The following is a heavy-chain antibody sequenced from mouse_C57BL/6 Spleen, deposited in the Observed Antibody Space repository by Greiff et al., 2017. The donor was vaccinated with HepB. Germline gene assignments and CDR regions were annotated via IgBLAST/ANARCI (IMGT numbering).Heavy chain of an antibody. CDR3: ARGRYFDV. J-gene: IGHJ1*03. V-gene: IGHV1-59*01. Sequence: QVQLQQPGAELVRPGTSVKLSCKASGYTFTSYWMHWVKQRPGQGLEWIGVIDPSDSYTNYNQKFKGKATLTVDTSSSTAYMQLSSLTSEDSAVYCCARGRYFDVWGTGTTVTVSS. CDR1: GYTFTSYW. CDR2: IDPSDSYT.